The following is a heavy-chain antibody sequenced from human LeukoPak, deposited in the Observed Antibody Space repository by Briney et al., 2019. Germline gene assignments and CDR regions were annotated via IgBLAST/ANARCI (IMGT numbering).Heavy chain of an antibody. D-gene: IGHD4-23*01. CDR3: AIDRTPLNSGYGGNSDFDY. Sequence: GASVKVSCKASGYTFTGYYMHWVRQAPGQGLEWMGWINPNSGSTNYAQKFQGRVTMTRDTSISTAYMELSRLRSDDTAVYYCAIDRTPLNSGYGGNSDFDYWGQGTLVTVSS. V-gene: IGHV1-2*02. CDR2: INPNSGST. J-gene: IGHJ4*02. CDR1: GYTFTGYY.